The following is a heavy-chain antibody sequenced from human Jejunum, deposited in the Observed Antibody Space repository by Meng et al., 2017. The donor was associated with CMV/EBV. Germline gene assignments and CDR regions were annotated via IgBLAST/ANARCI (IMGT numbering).Heavy chain of an antibody. V-gene: IGHV4-59*01. CDR3: ARTDYYSYYGMDV. J-gene: IGHJ6*02. CDR1: GASFSNYY. CDR2: IFHSGST. Sequence: TVAGASFSNYYWSWIRQPPGGGLEWIGFIFHSGSTTYNPSLASRVTISVDTSKNQFSLKLSSVTAADTAIYYCARTDYYSYYGMDVWGQGTTVTVSS.